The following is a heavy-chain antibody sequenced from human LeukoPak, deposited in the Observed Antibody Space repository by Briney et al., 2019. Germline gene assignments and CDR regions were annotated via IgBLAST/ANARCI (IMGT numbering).Heavy chain of an antibody. J-gene: IGHJ5*02. Sequence: AASVKVSCKSSGYTFTGYYMHWVRQAPGQGLEWMGWINPKTGGTTYAQKFKGWVTMTRDTSISTAYMELSRLRSDDTAVYYCARAPKQLGDNWFDPWGQGTLVTVSS. D-gene: IGHD6-6*01. V-gene: IGHV1-2*04. CDR2: INPKTGGT. CDR1: GYTFTGYY. CDR3: ARAPKQLGDNWFDP.